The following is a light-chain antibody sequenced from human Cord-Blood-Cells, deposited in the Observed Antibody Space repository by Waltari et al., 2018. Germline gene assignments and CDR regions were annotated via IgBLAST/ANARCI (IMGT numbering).Light chain of an antibody. CDR2: DAS. Sequence: EIVLTQSPATLSLSPGERATLSCRASQSVSSYLAWYQQKPGQAPRLLIYDASNRATGIPARFSGSGSGTDFTLTINSLEPEDFAVYYCQQRSNWITFGPGTKVDIK. CDR1: QSVSSY. J-gene: IGKJ3*01. CDR3: QQRSNWIT. V-gene: IGKV3-11*01.